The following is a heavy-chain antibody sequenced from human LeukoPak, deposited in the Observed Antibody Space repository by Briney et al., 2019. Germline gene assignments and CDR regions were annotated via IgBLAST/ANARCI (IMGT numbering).Heavy chain of an antibody. Sequence: GESLKISCKGSGYSFSTYWIGWVRQMPGKGLEWMGIIYPGDSDTRYSPSLQGQVPISADKSISTAYLQWSSLKASDTAMYYCARLVGKVMVVAATRYFDYWGQGTLVTVSS. D-gene: IGHD2-15*01. CDR1: GYSFSTYW. CDR3: ARLVGKVMVVAATRYFDY. CDR2: IYPGDSDT. V-gene: IGHV5-51*01. J-gene: IGHJ4*02.